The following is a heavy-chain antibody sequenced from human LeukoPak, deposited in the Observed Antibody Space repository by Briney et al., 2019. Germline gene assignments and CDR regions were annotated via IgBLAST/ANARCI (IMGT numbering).Heavy chain of an antibody. D-gene: IGHD5-12*01. CDR2: ISGSGGST. CDR3: AKGAYGYVLTAPFDY. CDR1: GFTFSSYA. J-gene: IGHJ4*02. V-gene: IGHV3-23*01. Sequence: GGSLRLSCAASGFTFSSYAMSWVRQAPGKGLEWVSAISGSGGSTYYADSVKGRFTTSRDNAKNSLYLQMNSLRAEATALYYCAKGAYGYVLTAPFDYWGQGTLVTVSS.